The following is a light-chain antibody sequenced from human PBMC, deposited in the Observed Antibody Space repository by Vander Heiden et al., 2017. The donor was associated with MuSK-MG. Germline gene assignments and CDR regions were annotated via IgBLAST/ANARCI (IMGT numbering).Light chain of an antibody. CDR2: DVS. Sequence: QSALTQPASVSGSPGQSITISCTGTSSDVGGYNYVSWYQQHPGKPPIFMISDVSNRPSGVSNRFSGSKSGNTASLTISGLQAEDEAYYYCSSYTNTGTWVFGGGTKLTVL. CDR3: SSYTNTGTWV. V-gene: IGLV2-14*03. CDR1: SSDVGGYNY. J-gene: IGLJ3*02.